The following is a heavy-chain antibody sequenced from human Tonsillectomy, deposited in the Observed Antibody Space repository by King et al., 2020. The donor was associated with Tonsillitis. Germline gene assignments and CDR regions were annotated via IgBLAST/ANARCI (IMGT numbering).Heavy chain of an antibody. J-gene: IGHJ6*02. CDR2: ISYDGSNK. CDR1: GFTFSSYG. CDR3: AKGIGVAYDFWGGYYGAYYYYGMDV. D-gene: IGHD3-3*01. Sequence: VQLVESGGGVVQPGRSLRLSCAASGFTFSSYGMHWVRQAPGKGLEWVAVISYDGSNKYYADSVKGRFTISRDNSKNTLYLQMNSLRAEDTAVYYCAKGIGVAYDFWGGYYGAYYYYGMDVWGQGTTVTVSS. V-gene: IGHV3-30*18.